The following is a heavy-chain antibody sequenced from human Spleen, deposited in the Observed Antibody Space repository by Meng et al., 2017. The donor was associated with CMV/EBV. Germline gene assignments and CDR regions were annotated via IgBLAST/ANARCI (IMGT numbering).Heavy chain of an antibody. CDR1: GFTFSGYA. CDR2: ISGSGGST. CDR3: AKQDFWSGYRYFDY. J-gene: IGHJ4*02. D-gene: IGHD3-3*01. V-gene: IGHV3-23*01. Sequence: ASGFTFSGYAMSWVRQAPGKGLEWVSAISGSGGSTYYADSVKGRFTISRDNSKNTLYLQMNSLRAEDTAVYYCAKQDFWSGYRYFDYWGQGTLVTVSS.